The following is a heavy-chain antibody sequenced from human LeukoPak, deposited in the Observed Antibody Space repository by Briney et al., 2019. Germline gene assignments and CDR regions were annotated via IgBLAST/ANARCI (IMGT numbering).Heavy chain of an antibody. CDR1: GGSISSSSYY. Sequence: PSETLSLTCTVSGGSISSSSYYWGWIRQPPGKGLEWIGSIYYSGSTYYNPSLKSRVTISVDTSKNQFSLKLSSVTAADTAVYYCARRGKVTAFDYWGQGTLVTVSS. D-gene: IGHD2-21*02. V-gene: IGHV4-39*01. J-gene: IGHJ4*02. CDR3: ARRGKVTAFDY. CDR2: IYYSGST.